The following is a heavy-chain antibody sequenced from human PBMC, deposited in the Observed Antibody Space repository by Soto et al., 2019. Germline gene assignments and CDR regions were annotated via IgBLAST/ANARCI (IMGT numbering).Heavy chain of an antibody. D-gene: IGHD3-3*01. Sequence: GESLRISCAASGFTFSSYWMSWVRQAPGKGLEWVANIKQDGSEKYYVDSVKGRFTISRDNAKNSLYLQMNSLRAEDTAVYYCARVHYDFWSGYYMDVWGKGTTVTVSS. J-gene: IGHJ6*03. CDR1: GFTFSSYW. V-gene: IGHV3-7*01. CDR3: ARVHYDFWSGYYMDV. CDR2: IKQDGSEK.